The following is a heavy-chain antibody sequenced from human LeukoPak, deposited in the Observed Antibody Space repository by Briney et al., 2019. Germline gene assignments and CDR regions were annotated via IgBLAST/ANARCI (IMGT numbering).Heavy chain of an antibody. V-gene: IGHV3-21*06. D-gene: IGHD6-13*01. J-gene: IGHJ5*02. CDR2: IRGSGGYI. Sequence: GGSLRLSCAASGFTFSSYGMNWVRQAPGKGLEWVSSIRGSGGYIYYADSVQGRFTISRDNAKNSLYLQMYSLRAEDTAVYYCARVQNTGYSSSRPYNWFDPWGQGTLVTVSS. CDR3: ARVQNTGYSSSRPYNWFDP. CDR1: GFTFSSYG.